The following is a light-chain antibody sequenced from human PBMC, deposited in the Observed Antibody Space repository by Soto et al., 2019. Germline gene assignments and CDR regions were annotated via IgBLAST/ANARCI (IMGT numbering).Light chain of an antibody. CDR3: QQSYSTPRN. CDR1: QSISSY. CDR2: AAS. Sequence: DIQMTQSPSSLSASVGDRVTITFLASQSISSYLNWYQQKPGKAPKLLIYAASSLQSGVPSRFSGSGSGTDFTLTISSLQPEDFATYYCQQSYSTPRNFGGGTKVDIK. V-gene: IGKV1-39*01. J-gene: IGKJ4*01.